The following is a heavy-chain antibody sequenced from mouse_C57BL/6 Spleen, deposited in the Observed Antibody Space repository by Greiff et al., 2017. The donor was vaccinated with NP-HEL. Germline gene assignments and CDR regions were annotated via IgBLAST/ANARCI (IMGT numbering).Heavy chain of an antibody. CDR1: GYTFTSYW. CDR3: ARGIYYYGSEDYYAMDD. J-gene: IGHJ4*01. Sequence: QVHVKQSGTELVKPGASVKLSCKASGYTFTSYWMHWVKQRPGQGLEWIGNINPSNGGTNYNEKFKSKATLTVDKSSSTAYMQLSSLTSEDSAVYYCARGIYYYGSEDYYAMDDWGQGTSVTVSS. CDR2: INPSNGGT. V-gene: IGHV1-53*01. D-gene: IGHD1-1*01.